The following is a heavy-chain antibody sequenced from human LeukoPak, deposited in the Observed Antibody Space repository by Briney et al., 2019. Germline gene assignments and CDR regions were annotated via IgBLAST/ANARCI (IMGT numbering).Heavy chain of an antibody. CDR1: GCTFSNYG. Sequence: PGRSLRLSCAASGCTFSNYGMHWVRQAPGKGLEWVALISYDGSNKYFADSVKGRFTISRDNSKNTLYLQMHSLRAEDTAVYYCAKDNVAAAGRYFDYWGQGTLVTVSS. V-gene: IGHV3-30*18. J-gene: IGHJ4*02. CDR3: AKDNVAAAGRYFDY. D-gene: IGHD6-13*01. CDR2: ISYDGSNK.